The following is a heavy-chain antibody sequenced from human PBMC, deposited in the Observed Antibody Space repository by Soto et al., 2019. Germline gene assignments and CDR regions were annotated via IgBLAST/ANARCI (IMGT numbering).Heavy chain of an antibody. Sequence: SETLSLTCTVSGDSFSNYYCNWVRKSTGKGLEWIGRIYPTGSTTYNPSLKSRLTMSVDTSKNQFSLRLTSMTAADTAVYYCATGRSEVVPGAMDTWGQGTLVTVSS. J-gene: IGHJ5*02. V-gene: IGHV4-4*07. CDR2: IYPTGST. CDR3: ATGRSEVVPGAMDT. D-gene: IGHD2-2*01. CDR1: GDSFSNYY.